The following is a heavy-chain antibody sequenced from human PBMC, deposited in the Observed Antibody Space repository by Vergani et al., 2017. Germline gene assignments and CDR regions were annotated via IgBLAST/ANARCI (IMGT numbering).Heavy chain of an antibody. V-gene: IGHV3-73*01. Sequence: VQLVESGGGVVQPGRSLRLSCAASGFTFSSYAMHWVRQASGKGLEWVGRIRSKANSYATAYAASVKGRFTISRDDSKNTAYLQMNSLKTEDTAVYYCTTYCSGGPRCWAWGQGTLVTVSS. D-gene: IGHD2-15*01. J-gene: IGHJ5*02. CDR1: GFTFSSYA. CDR3: TTYCSGGPRCWA. CDR2: IRSKANSYAT.